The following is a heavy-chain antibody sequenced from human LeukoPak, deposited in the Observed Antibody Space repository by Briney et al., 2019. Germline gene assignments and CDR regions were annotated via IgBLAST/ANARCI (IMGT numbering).Heavy chain of an antibody. Sequence: ASVKVSCKASGYNFPGYYIHWVRQAPGQGLEWMGIIIPSDGSTSYAQKFQGRVTMTRDTSTSTVYMELSSLRSEDTAVYYCARGKVVTMVRGVIITYFDYWGQGTLVTVSS. CDR1: GYNFPGYY. CDR3: ARGKVVTMVRGVIITYFDY. J-gene: IGHJ4*02. CDR2: IIPSDGST. V-gene: IGHV1-46*01. D-gene: IGHD3-10*01.